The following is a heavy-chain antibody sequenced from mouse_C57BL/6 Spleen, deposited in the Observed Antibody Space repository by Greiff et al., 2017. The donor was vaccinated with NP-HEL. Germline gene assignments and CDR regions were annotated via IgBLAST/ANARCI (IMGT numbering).Heavy chain of an antibody. CDR1: GYTFTGYW. J-gene: IGHJ2*01. V-gene: IGHV1-9*01. CDR3: ARIRKNFGLYSNWGYFDY. CDR2: ILPGSGST. Sequence: QVQLKQSGAELMKPGASVKLSCKATGYTFTGYWIEWVKQRPGHGLEWIGEILPGSGSTNYNEKFKGKATFTADTSSNTAYMQLSSLTTAYSAIYYCARIRKNFGLYSNWGYFDYWGQGTTLTVSS. D-gene: IGHD2-5*01.